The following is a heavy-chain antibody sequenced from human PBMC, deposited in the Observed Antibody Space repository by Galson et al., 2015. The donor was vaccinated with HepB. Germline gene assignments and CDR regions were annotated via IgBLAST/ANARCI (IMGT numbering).Heavy chain of an antibody. V-gene: IGHV3-7*03. CDR1: EFTFSSYW. J-gene: IGHJ6*02. Sequence: LRLSCAASEFTFSSYWMNWVRQAPGKGLEWVANINPDGSEKYYVAPLKGRFTISRDNAKNSLYLQMDSLRAEDTAVYYCARRISLVRGIITKPDYYYGMDVWGQGTTVTVAS. CDR2: INPDGSEK. D-gene: IGHD3-10*01. CDR3: ARRISLVRGIITKPDYYYGMDV.